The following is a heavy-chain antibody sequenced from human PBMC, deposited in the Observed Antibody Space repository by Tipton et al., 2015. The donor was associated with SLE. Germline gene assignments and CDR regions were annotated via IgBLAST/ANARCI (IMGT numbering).Heavy chain of an antibody. D-gene: IGHD3-22*01. J-gene: IGHJ4*02. CDR1: DGSISSYY. CDR2: IYYSGST. V-gene: IGHV4-59*01. Sequence: TLSLTCAVYDGSISSYYWSWIRQPPGKGLEWIGYIYYSGSTNYNPSLKSRVTISLDTSKNQLSLKVSSVTAADTAVYYCARASGGLLPFDYWGQGTLVTVSS. CDR3: ARASGGLLPFDY.